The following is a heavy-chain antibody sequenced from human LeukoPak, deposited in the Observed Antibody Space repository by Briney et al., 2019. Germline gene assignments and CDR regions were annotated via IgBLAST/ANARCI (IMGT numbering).Heavy chain of an antibody. CDR1: GGSFSGYY. V-gene: IGHV4-34*01. CDR3: ARAKALGYCSSTSCYGAYYYYMDV. J-gene: IGHJ6*03. CDR2: INHSGST. Sequence: SETLSLTCAVYGGSFSGYYWSWIRQPPGKGLEWIGEINHSGSTNYNPSLKSRVTISVDTSKNQFSLKLSSVTAADTAVYYCARAKALGYCSSTSCYGAYYYYMDVWGKGTTVTVSS. D-gene: IGHD2-2*01.